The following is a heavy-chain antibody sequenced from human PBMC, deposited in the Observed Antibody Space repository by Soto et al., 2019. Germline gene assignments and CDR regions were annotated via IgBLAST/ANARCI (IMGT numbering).Heavy chain of an antibody. CDR1: GGSISSFFYY. D-gene: IGHD6-13*01. Sequence: SDTLSLTCTVSGGSISSFFYYWSWIRQHPGKGLEWIGYIYYSGSTDYNPSLKSRVTISVDTSKNQFSLKLSSVTAADTAVYYCARVFSDSSSFFDPWGQGTLVTVSS. V-gene: IGHV4-31*03. CDR2: IYYSGST. J-gene: IGHJ5*02. CDR3: ARVFSDSSSFFDP.